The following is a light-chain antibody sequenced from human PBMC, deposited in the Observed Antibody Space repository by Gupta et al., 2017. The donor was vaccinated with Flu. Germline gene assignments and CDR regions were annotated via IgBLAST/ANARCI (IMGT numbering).Light chain of an antibody. CDR3: QAWDSNTAV. CDR1: KLGDKY. Sequence: SFAVTQPPSVSVSPGQTATIPCSGDKLGDKYTCWYQQRPGQSPILVIYEDNKRPSGIPERFSGSNSGNTATLTIRGTQSMDEADYYCQAWDSNTAVLGTGTTVTVL. CDR2: EDN. J-gene: IGLJ1*01. V-gene: IGLV3-1*01.